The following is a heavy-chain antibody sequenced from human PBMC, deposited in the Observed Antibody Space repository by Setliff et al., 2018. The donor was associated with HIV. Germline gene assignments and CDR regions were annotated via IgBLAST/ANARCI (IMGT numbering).Heavy chain of an antibody. D-gene: IGHD3-22*01. V-gene: IGHV4-4*09. CDR3: ARGLSFYDPGGFDY. CDR1: GGSISTSY. Sequence: PSETLSLTCTVSGGSISTSYWNWIRQPPGKGLEWIAYIYISGTTNYNPSLKSRVTISLDTSRNQFSLKLSSVTAADTAVYYCARGLSFYDPGGFDYWGQGTLVTVSS. CDR2: IYISGTT. J-gene: IGHJ4*02.